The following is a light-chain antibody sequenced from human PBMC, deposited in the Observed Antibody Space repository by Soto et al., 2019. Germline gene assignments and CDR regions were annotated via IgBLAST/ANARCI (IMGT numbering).Light chain of an antibody. Sequence: ETVLTQSPGTLPLSPGERATLSCRASQSVGSRFLAWYQQKPGQAPRLLIYGASSRATGIPDRFSGSGSGTDFTLTISRLEPEDFAVYYCQQYGGSPWTFGQGTKVEIK. V-gene: IGKV3-20*01. CDR2: GAS. J-gene: IGKJ1*01. CDR1: QSVGSRF. CDR3: QQYGGSPWT.